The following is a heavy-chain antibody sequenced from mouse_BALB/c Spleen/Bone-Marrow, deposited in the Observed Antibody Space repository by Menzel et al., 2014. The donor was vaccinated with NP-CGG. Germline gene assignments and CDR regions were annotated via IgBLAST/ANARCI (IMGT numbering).Heavy chain of an antibody. J-gene: IGHJ2*01. CDR2: IYPGNSDT. V-gene: IGHV1-5*01. CDR1: GYTFTSYW. D-gene: IGHD3-2*02. Sequence: EVQLEESGTVLARPGASVKMSCKASGYTFTSYWMHWVKQRPGQGLEWIGAIYPGNSDTSYNQKFKGKAKLTAVRCTGGTDMELSSLTTKDAAVYYCPRSGRYYFNYSGQGTARTVSS. CDR3: PRSGRYYFNY.